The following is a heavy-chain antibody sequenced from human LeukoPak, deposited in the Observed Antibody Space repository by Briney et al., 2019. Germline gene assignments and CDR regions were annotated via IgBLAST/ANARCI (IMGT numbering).Heavy chain of an antibody. V-gene: IGHV3-48*01. CDR1: GFTFSSYD. CDR3: VRGGFDY. CDR2: ISSSSRTI. Sequence: GGSLRLSCAASGFTFSSYDMNWVRQAPGKGLEWFSYISSSSRTIYYADSVKSRFTISRDNAKNSLYLQMNSLRVEDTAVYYCVRGGFDYWGQGALVTVSS. J-gene: IGHJ4*02.